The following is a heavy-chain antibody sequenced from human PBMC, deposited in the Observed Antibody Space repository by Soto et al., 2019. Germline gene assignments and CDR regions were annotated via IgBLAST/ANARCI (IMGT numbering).Heavy chain of an antibody. CDR1: GLTFRTYA. J-gene: IGHJ6*02. CDR2: ISYDGTNK. Sequence: GGSMSLSCAASGLTFRTYAMHWVRQAPGKGLEWVAVISYDGTNKYYADSVRGRFTISRDNSKNTLFLQMNSLRAEDTAVYYCAKDGGGYNYGYVMLDKYYYGMDVWGQGTTVTVSS. V-gene: IGHV3-30-3*01. D-gene: IGHD5-18*01. CDR3: AKDGGGYNYGYVMLDKYYYGMDV.